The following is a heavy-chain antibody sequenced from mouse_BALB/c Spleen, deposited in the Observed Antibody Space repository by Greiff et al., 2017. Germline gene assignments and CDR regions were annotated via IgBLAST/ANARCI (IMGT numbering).Heavy chain of an antibody. V-gene: IGHV5-6-4*01. CDR3: TRDKDYDYDFDY. D-gene: IGHD2-4*01. J-gene: IGHJ2*01. CDR2: ISSGGSYT. Sequence: DVMLVESGGGLVKPGGSLKLSCAASGFTFSSYTMSWVRQTPEKRLEWVATISSGGSYTYYPDSVKGRFTISRDNAKNTLYLQMSSLKSEDTAMYYCTRDKDYDYDFDYWGQGTTLTVSS. CDR1: GFTFSSYT.